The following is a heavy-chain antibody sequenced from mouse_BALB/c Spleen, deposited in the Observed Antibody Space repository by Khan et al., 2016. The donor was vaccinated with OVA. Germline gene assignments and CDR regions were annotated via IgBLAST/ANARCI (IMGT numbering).Heavy chain of an antibody. D-gene: IGHD1-1*01. CDR3: ARLAYYYNSEGFAY. Sequence: VQLKESGGDFVRPGGSLKLSCAASGFTFSTYGMSWVRQTPDKRLEWVATINTGGAYTYYPDTVKGRFTISRDNAKNTLYLQLSSLKSEDTAIYYCARLAYYYNSEGFAYWGRGTLVTGSA. V-gene: IGHV5-6*01. CDR2: INTGGAYT. J-gene: IGHJ3*01. CDR1: GFTFSTYG.